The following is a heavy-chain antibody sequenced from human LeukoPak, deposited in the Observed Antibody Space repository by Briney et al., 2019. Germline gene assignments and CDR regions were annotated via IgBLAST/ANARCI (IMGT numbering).Heavy chain of an antibody. D-gene: IGHD3-3*01. J-gene: IGHJ6*02. CDR2: INHSGST. Sequence: SETLSLTCAVYGGSFSGYYWSWIRQPPGKGLEWIGEINHSGSTNYNPSLKSRVTISVDTSKNQFSLKLSSVTAADTAVYYCARAQSHGVVYYYYGMDVWGQGTTVTVSS. CDR3: ARAQSHGVVYYYYGMDV. V-gene: IGHV4-34*01. CDR1: GGSFSGYY.